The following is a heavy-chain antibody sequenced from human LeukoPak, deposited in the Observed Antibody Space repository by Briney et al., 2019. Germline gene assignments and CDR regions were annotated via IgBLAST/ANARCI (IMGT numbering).Heavy chain of an antibody. D-gene: IGHD1-1*01. Sequence: PGGSLRLSCAASGFTFRDYYMSWIRQAPGKGPEWVSHISSSGYTNYADSMKGRFTISRDNAENSLYLQMNSLRAEDTAVYYCARHGGWNEYYFDCWGQGTLVTVSS. V-gene: IGHV3-11*06. J-gene: IGHJ4*02. CDR3: ARHGGWNEYYFDC. CDR1: GFTFRDYY. CDR2: ISSSGYT.